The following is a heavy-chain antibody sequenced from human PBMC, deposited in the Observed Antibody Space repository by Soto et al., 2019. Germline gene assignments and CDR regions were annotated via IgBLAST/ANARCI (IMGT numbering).Heavy chain of an antibody. CDR3: ARVRYDSSGNDY. CDR1: GGSISSYY. D-gene: IGHD3-22*01. J-gene: IGHJ4*02. V-gene: IGHV4-59*01. Sequence: SETLSLTCTVSGGSISSYYWSWIRQPPGKGLEWIGYIYYSGSTNYNPSLKSRVTISVDTSKNQFSLKLSSVTAADTAVYYCARVRYDSSGNDYWGQGTLVTVS. CDR2: IYYSGST.